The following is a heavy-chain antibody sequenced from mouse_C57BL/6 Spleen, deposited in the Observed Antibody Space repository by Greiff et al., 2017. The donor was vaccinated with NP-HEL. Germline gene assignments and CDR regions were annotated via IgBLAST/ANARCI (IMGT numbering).Heavy chain of an antibody. V-gene: IGHV5-4*03. CDR1: GFTFSSYA. CDR3: ARVGGNYLYYFDY. CDR2: ISDGGSYT. J-gene: IGHJ2*01. D-gene: IGHD2-1*01. Sequence: EVNVVESGGGLVKPGGSLKLSCAASGFTFSSYAMSWVRQTPEKRLEWVATISDGGSYTYYPDNVKGRFTISRDNAKNNLYLQMSHLKSEDTAMYYCARVGGNYLYYFDYWGQGTTLTVSS.